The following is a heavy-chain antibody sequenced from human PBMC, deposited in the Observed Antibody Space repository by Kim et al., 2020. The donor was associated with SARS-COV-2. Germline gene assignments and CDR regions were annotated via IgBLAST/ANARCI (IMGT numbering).Heavy chain of an antibody. CDR2: T. CDR3: ARDAWGGYDH. J-gene: IGHJ5*02. D-gene: IGHD5-12*01. V-gene: IGHV4-59*01. Sequence: TNYNPPLKRRVTISVDTSKNQCSLKLSSVTAADTAVYYCARDAWGGYDHWGQGTLVTVSS.